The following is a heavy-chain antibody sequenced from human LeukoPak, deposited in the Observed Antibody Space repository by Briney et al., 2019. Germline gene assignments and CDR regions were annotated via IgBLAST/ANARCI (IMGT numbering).Heavy chain of an antibody. D-gene: IGHD5-24*01. CDR3: ARTRVKMETSEFDY. Sequence: PGGSLRLSCKGSGYSFTSYWIGWVRQMPGKGLEWMGIIYPGDSDTRYSPSFQGQVTIPADKPISTAYLQWSSLKASDTAMYYCARTRVKMETSEFDYWGQGTLVTVSS. CDR1: GYSFTSYW. V-gene: IGHV5-51*04. J-gene: IGHJ4*02. CDR2: IYPGDSDT.